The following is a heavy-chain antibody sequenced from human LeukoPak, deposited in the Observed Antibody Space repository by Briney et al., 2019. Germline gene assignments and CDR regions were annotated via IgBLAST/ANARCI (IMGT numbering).Heavy chain of an antibody. CDR3: AKRGNPAVGHHYLDV. CDR2: ITISGGST. J-gene: IGHJ6*03. Sequence: GRSLRLSCAASGFTFSSYAMHWVRQAPGKGLEWVSSITISGGSTFYADSVMGRFTISRDNYKNTLYLQMNRLSAEDTAVYYCAKRGNPAVGHHYLDVWGKGTTVSVSS. CDR1: GFTFSSYA. V-gene: IGHV3-23*01. D-gene: IGHD2-2*01.